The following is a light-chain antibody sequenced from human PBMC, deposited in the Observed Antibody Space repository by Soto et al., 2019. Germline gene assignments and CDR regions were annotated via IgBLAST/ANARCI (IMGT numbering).Light chain of an antibody. CDR2: NVN. CDR1: SSDVGNYNY. J-gene: IGLJ1*01. CDR3: SSFTSSTTYV. Sequence: QSVLTQSASVSGSPGQSITIFCTGTSSDVGNYNYVSWYQQHPGEVPKLIIFNVNNRPSGVSNRFSGSKSGNTASLTISGLQAEDEADYYCSSFTSSTTYVFGTGTKVTVL. V-gene: IGLV2-14*01.